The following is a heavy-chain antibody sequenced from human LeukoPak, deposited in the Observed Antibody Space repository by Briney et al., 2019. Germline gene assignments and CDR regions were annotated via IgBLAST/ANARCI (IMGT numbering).Heavy chain of an antibody. J-gene: IGHJ4*02. CDR3: ARCGRGYDSSGYYSY. CDR2: ISANGGST. D-gene: IGHD3-22*01. CDR1: GFIISDYA. Sequence: GGSLRLSCSASGFIISDYAMHWVRQAPGKGLEYVSGISANGGSTYHADSVKGRFTISRDTSKNTLYLQMSSLRAEDTAIYYCARCGRGYDSSGYYSYWGQGTLVTVSS. V-gene: IGHV3-64D*06.